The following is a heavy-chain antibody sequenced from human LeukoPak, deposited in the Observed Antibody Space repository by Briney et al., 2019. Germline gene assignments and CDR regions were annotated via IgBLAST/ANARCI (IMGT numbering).Heavy chain of an antibody. CDR2: MNPNSGNT. CDR3: ARGYSSWLSTVFDY. CDR1: GYTFTSYD. J-gene: IGHJ4*02. Sequence: ASVKVSCKASGYTFTSYDINWVRQATGQGLEWMGWMNPNSGNTGYAQKFQGRVTMTRNTSISTAYMELSSLRSEDTAVYYCARGYSSWLSTVFDYWGQGTLVTVSS. D-gene: IGHD6-13*01. V-gene: IGHV1-8*01.